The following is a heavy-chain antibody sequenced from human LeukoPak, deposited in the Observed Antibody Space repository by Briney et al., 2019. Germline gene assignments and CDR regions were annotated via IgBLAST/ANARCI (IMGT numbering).Heavy chain of an antibody. CDR2: IVPIFGTA. D-gene: IGHD1-26*01. V-gene: IGHV1-69*01. Sequence: SVKVSCKASGGTFSSYAISWVRQAPGQGLEWMGGIVPIFGTANYAQKFQGRVTITADESTSTAYMELSSLRSEDTAVYYCASPHSGNRGVMYYYGMDVWGQGTTVTVSS. CDR1: GGTFSSYA. J-gene: IGHJ6*02. CDR3: ASPHSGNRGVMYYYGMDV.